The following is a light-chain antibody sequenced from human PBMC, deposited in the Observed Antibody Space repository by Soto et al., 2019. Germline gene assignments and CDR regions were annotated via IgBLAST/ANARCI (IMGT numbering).Light chain of an antibody. CDR1: SSNIGAGYD. Sequence: QSVLTQPPSVSGAPGQKVTISCTGSSSNIGAGYDVHWYQQLPGTAPKLLIYGNSNRPSGVPDRFSGFKSGTSSTLPITGIKAEDEADYYCQFYDSSLEWVSGGGTKLAVL. V-gene: IGLV1-40*01. CDR2: GNS. J-gene: IGLJ3*02. CDR3: QFYDSSLEWV.